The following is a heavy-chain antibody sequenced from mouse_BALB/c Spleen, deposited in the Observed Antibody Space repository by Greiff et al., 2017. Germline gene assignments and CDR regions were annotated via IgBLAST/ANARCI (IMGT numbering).Heavy chain of an antibody. D-gene: IGHD3-1*01. CDR3: ARKGLLYYFDY. CDR2: INPSNGRT. CDR1: GYTFTSYW. J-gene: IGHJ2*01. V-gene: IGHV1S81*02. Sequence: QQSCKASGYTFTSYWMHWVKQRPGQGLEWIGEINPSNGRTNYNEKFKSKATLTVDKSSSTAYMQLSSLTSEDSAVYYCARKGLLYYFDYWGQGTTLTVSS.